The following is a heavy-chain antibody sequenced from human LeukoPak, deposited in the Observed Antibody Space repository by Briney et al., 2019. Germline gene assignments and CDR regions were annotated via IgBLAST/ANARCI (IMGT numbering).Heavy chain of an antibody. J-gene: IGHJ3*02. D-gene: IGHD2-2*01. CDR2: INPNGSGT. CDR3: ARDIVVVPAADDAFDI. Sequence: ASVKVSCKASGYTFTGYYMHWVRQAPGQGLEWMGWINPNGSGTNYAQKFQGRVTMTRDTSISTAYMELSRLRSDDTAVYYCARDIVVVPAADDAFDIWGQGTMVTVSS. V-gene: IGHV1-2*02. CDR1: GYTFTGYY.